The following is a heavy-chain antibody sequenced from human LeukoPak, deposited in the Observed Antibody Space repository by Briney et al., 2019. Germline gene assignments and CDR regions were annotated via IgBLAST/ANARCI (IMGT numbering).Heavy chain of an antibody. D-gene: IGHD6-19*01. V-gene: IGHV3-23*01. J-gene: IGHJ4*02. CDR1: GFTFNSYT. CDR2: ISGSGDNT. Sequence: GGSLRLSCAASGFTFNSYTMNWVRQAPGKGLEWVSAISGSGDNTYYADFVKGRSTISRDNSKNTLYLQMNSLRAEDTAVYYCAKDGGVYSSGWQLDYWGQGTLVTVSS. CDR3: AKDGGVYSSGWQLDY.